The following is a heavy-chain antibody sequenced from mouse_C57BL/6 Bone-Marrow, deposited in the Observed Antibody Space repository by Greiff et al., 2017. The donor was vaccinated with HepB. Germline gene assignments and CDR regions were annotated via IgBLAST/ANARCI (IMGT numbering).Heavy chain of an antibody. V-gene: IGHV1-64*01. D-gene: IGHD1-1*01. J-gene: IGHJ2*01. Sequence: QVQLQQSGAELVKPGASVKLSCKASGYTFTSYWMHWVKQRPGQGLEWIGMIHPNSGSTNYNEKFKRKATLTVDKSSSTAYMQLSSLTSEDSAVYYCARILITTVVAHFNYWGQGTTLTVSS. CDR3: ARILITTVVAHFNY. CDR1: GYTFTSYW. CDR2: IHPNSGST.